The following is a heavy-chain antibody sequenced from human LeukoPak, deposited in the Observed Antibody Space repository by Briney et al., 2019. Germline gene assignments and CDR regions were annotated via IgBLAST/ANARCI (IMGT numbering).Heavy chain of an antibody. CDR3: TTERMVVVAATIVRSPFDY. CDR2: IKSKTDGGTT. D-gene: IGHD2-15*01. Sequence: PGGSLRLSCAASGFTFSNAWMSWVRQAPGKGLEWVGRIKSKTDGGTTDYAAPVKGRFTISRDDSKNTLYLQMNSLKTEDTAVYYCTTERMVVVAATIVRSPFDYWGQGTLVTVSS. CDR1: GFTFSNAW. V-gene: IGHV3-15*01. J-gene: IGHJ4*02.